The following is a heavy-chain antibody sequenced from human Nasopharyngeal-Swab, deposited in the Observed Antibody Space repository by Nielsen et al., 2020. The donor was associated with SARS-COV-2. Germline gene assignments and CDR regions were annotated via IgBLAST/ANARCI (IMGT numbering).Heavy chain of an antibody. J-gene: IGHJ4*02. Sequence: GGSLRLSCTTSGFTFGDYAMSWFRQAPGKGLEWVGFIRSKTYGGAPEYAASVKGRFTVSRDGAESIAYLQMNSLQTEDTAVYSCARRVIEMATIDYWGQGTLVTVSS. D-gene: IGHD5-24*01. CDR2: IRSKTYGGAP. CDR1: GFTFGDYA. V-gene: IGHV3-49*01. CDR3: ARRVIEMATIDY.